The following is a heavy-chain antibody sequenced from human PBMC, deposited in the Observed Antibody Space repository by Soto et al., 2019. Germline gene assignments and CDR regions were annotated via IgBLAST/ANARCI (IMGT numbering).Heavy chain of an antibody. CDR2: ISYDGSNK. J-gene: IGHJ4*02. D-gene: IGHD1-1*01. Sequence: QVQLVESGGGVVQPGRSLRLSCAASGFTFSSYAMHWVRQAPGKGLEWVAVISYDGSNKYYADSVKGRFTISRDNSKNTLYLQMNSLRAEDTAVYYCARPTPDPYYFDYWGQGTLVTVSS. CDR3: ARPTPDPYYFDY. CDR1: GFTFSSYA. V-gene: IGHV3-30-3*01.